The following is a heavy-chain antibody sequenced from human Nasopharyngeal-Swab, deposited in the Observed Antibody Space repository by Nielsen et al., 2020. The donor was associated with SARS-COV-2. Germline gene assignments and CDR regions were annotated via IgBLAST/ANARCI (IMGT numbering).Heavy chain of an antibody. Sequence: SETLSLTCTVSGGSISSSSYYWGWIRQPPWKGLEWIGSIYYSGSTYYNPSLKSRVTISVDTSKNQFSLKLSSVTAADTAVYYCARDPVTVVTPGGFDYWGQGTLVTVSS. V-gene: IGHV4-39*07. J-gene: IGHJ4*02. CDR1: GGSISSSSYY. D-gene: IGHD4-23*01. CDR3: ARDPVTVVTPGGFDY. CDR2: IYYSGST.